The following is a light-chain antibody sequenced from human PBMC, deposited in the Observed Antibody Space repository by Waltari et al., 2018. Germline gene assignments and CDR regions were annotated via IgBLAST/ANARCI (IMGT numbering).Light chain of an antibody. J-gene: IGKJ1*01. CDR3: QQSYTTPRT. CDR1: QNISNY. CDR2: ATS. Sequence: DIQMTQSPSSLSASVGDRVTITCRASQNISNYLNWYQQKLGKAPELLLYATSSLQSGVPSRFSGSGSGTDFTLTINCLQPEDFATFYCQQSYTTPRTFGQGTKVEIK. V-gene: IGKV1-39*01.